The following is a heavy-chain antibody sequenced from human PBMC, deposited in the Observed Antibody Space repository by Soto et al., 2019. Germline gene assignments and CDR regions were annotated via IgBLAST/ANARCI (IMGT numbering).Heavy chain of an antibody. J-gene: IGHJ6*02. V-gene: IGHV1-18*01. CDR3: SRFIMVGGWFDPNYYPGMDV. D-gene: IGHD6-19*01. Sequence: QVQLVQSGAEVKKPGASVTVSCKTSGYTFSNYGINWVRQAPGQGLEWMGWISGYNGNTNYAQTVQGRVIMTTDTSTGKAYMELRSLKSDDTAIYYCSRFIMVGGWFDPNYYPGMDVWGQGTTVTVSS. CDR2: ISGYNGNT. CDR1: GYTFSNYG.